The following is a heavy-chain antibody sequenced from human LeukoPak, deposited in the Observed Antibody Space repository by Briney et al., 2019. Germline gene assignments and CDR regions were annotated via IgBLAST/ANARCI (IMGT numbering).Heavy chain of an antibody. CDR3: ARVVNFEGIAVAGHWYFDL. D-gene: IGHD6-19*01. V-gene: IGHV3-66*01. CDR2: IYTGGST. Sequence: PGGSLRLSCAASGFTVSSNYMSWVRQAPGKGLEWVSAIYTGGSTYYADSVKGRFTISRDNSKNTLYLQMNSLRAEDTAVYYCARVVNFEGIAVAGHWYFDLWGRGTLVTVSS. CDR1: GFTVSSNY. J-gene: IGHJ2*01.